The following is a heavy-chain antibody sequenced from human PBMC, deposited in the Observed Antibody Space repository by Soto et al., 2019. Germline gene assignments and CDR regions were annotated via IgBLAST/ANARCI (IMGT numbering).Heavy chain of an antibody. CDR1: GFTFSSYG. CDR3: AKDLTAGSGSGVTYGMDV. V-gene: IGHV3-30*18. J-gene: IGHJ6*02. D-gene: IGHD3-10*01. Sequence: GGSLRLSCAASGFTFSSYGMHWVRQAPGKGLEWVAVISYDGSNKYYADSVKGRFTISRENSKNTLYLQMNSLRAEDTAVYYCAKDLTAGSGSGVTYGMDVWGQGTTVTVSS. CDR2: ISYDGSNK.